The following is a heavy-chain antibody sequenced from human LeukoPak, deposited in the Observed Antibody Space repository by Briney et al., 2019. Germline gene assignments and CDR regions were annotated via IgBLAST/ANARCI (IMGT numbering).Heavy chain of an antibody. J-gene: IGHJ4*02. V-gene: IGHV4-31*03. D-gene: IGHD6-19*01. Sequence: SETLSLTCTVSGGSISSGGYYWSWIRQHPGKGLEWIGYIYYSGSTYYNPSLKSRVTISVDTSKNQFSLKRSSVTAADTAVYYCARDRGSSGWLDYWGQGTLVTVPS. CDR2: IYYSGST. CDR3: ARDRGSSGWLDY. CDR1: GGSISSGGYY.